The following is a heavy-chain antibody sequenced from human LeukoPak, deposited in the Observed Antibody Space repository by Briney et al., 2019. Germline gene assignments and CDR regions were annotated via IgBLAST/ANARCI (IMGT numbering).Heavy chain of an antibody. CDR3: AKYQYYDILTGYYIDY. CDR1: GFTFSSYA. J-gene: IGHJ4*02. Sequence: GGSLRLSCPASGFTFSSYAMSWVRQAPGKGLEWVSAISGSGGSTYYADSVKGRFTISRDNSKNTLYLQMNSLRAEDTAVYYCAKYQYYDILTGYYIDYWGQGTLVTVSS. D-gene: IGHD3-9*01. CDR2: ISGSGGST. V-gene: IGHV3-23*01.